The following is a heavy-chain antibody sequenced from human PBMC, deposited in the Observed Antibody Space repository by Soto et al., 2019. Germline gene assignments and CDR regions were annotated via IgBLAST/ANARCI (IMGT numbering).Heavy chain of an antibody. V-gene: IGHV1-3*01. CDR3: ARTMALEMYYDFWSGPFYFDY. D-gene: IGHD3-3*01. CDR2: INAGNGNT. Sequence: ASVKVSCKASGYTFTSYAMHWVRQAPGQRLEWMGWINAGNGNTKYSQKFQGRVTITRDTSASTAYMELSGLRSEDTAVYYCARTMALEMYYDFWSGPFYFDYWGQGTLVTVSS. J-gene: IGHJ4*02. CDR1: GYTFTSYA.